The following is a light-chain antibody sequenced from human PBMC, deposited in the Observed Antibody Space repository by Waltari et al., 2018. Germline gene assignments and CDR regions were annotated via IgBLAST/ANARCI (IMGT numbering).Light chain of an antibody. V-gene: IGKV3-15*01. CDR2: GGS. CDR3: QHYSWPPYS. J-gene: IGKJ2*03. CDR1: QSVKSS. Sequence: EILLTQSPATLSVSPGETATLSCRASQSVKSSLAWYQQKPGQAPRLLIYGGSAKATGTPARFSGFGSETEFTLTISSLQSEDCAVYYCQHYSWPPYSVGQGTNVEIK.